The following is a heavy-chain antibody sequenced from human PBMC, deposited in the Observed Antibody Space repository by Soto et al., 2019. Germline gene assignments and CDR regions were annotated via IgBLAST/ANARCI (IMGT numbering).Heavy chain of an antibody. CDR3: SRRAPEGFDP. Sequence: SETLSLTCTVSGGFIATSSYFWAWIRRPPGKGLEWIGSIDYRGTIYNNPSLKSRVTISVDTSKNHFSLKLDSVTAADTALYYCSRRAPEGFDPWGQGTLVTVSS. CDR2: IDYRGTI. J-gene: IGHJ5*02. CDR1: GGFIATSSYF. V-gene: IGHV4-39*02.